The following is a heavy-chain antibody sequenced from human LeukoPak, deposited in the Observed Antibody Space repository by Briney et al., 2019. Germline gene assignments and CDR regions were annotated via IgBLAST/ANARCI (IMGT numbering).Heavy chain of an antibody. Sequence: ASVKVSCKASGYTFTGYYMHWVRQAPGQGLEWMGWINPNSGGTNYAQKFQGRVTMTRDTSISTAYMELSRLRSDDTAVYYCVRGKFTMIVVGKAFDIWGQGTMVTVSS. CDR2: INPNSGGT. CDR3: VRGKFTMIVVGKAFDI. CDR1: GYTFTGYY. D-gene: IGHD3-22*01. J-gene: IGHJ3*02. V-gene: IGHV1-2*02.